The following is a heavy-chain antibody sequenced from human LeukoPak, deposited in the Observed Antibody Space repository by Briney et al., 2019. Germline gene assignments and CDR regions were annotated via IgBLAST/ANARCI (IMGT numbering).Heavy chain of an antibody. CDR1: GFTFDDYR. CDR2: INWDGGSA. V-gene: IGHV3-20*04. J-gene: IGHJ4*02. CDR3: ARGLSRDYYERSVQAEFDY. Sequence: GGSLRLSCAASGFTFDDYRLSWVRQGPGKGLKWVSVINWDGGSAGYADSVKGRFTISRDNAKNSMYLQMNSLRAEDTALYYCARGLSRDYYERSVQAEFDYWGQGTLVSVSS. D-gene: IGHD3-22*01.